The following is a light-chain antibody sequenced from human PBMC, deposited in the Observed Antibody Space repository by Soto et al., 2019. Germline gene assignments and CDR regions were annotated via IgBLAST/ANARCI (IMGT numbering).Light chain of an antibody. CDR2: GAS. V-gene: IGKV3-15*01. Sequence: EIVMTQSPSTLSVSPGERAILSCSASQSVSSNLAWYQQKPGQAPRLLIYGASTRATGIPARFSGSGSGTEFTLTISSLQSEDFAVYYCQQYNNWAWTFGQGTKVQIK. CDR1: QSVSSN. CDR3: QQYNNWAWT. J-gene: IGKJ1*01.